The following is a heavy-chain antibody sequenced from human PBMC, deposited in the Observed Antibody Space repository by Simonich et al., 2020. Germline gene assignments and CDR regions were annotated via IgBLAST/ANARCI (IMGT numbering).Heavy chain of an antibody. CDR3: ARDLLTGDYSIRYFDL. D-gene: IGHD7-27*01. CDR1: GYTFTGCY. J-gene: IGHJ2*01. CDR2: TNPNSGGK. Sequence: QVQLVQSGSEVKKPGASVKVSCQASGYTFTGCYMHWVRQAPGQGLEWMERTNPNSGGKNSAQKFQGRVTITRDTSISTAYMELSRLRSDDTAVYYCARDLLTGDYSIRYFDLWGRGTLVTVSS. V-gene: IGHV1-2*06.